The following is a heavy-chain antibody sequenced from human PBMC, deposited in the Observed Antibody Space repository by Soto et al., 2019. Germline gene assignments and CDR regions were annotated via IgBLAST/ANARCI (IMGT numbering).Heavy chain of an antibody. J-gene: IGHJ3*02. CDR3: AREDREYSDAFDI. CDR1: GGSISSYY. V-gene: IGHV4-59*01. CDR2: IYYSGST. Sequence: SETLSLTCTVSGGSISSYYWSWIRQPPGKGLEWIGYIYYSGSTNYNPSLKSRVTISVDTSKNQFSLKLSSVTAADTAVYYCAREDREYSDAFDIWGQGTMVTVS. D-gene: IGHD5-12*01.